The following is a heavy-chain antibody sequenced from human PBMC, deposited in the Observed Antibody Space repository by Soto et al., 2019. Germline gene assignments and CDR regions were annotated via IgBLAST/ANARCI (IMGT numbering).Heavy chain of an antibody. V-gene: IGHV3-48*03. CDR3: ARGNSPINIY. D-gene: IGHD2-21*01. Sequence: EVQLVESGGGLVQPGGSLRLSCAASGFTFSNSEMNWVRQAPGKGLEWISYITSSGSTIYYADSVKGRFTISRDNAKNPLYLQMSSLRAEDTAVYYCARGNSPINIYWGQGTLVTVSS. J-gene: IGHJ4*02. CDR2: ITSSGSTI. CDR1: GFTFSNSE.